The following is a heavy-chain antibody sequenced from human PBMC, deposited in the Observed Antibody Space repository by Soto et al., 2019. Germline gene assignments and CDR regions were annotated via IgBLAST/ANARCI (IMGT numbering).Heavy chain of an antibody. D-gene: IGHD3-3*01. CDR1: GYTFTGYY. CDR3: ARGFYDFWSGYWPDWFDP. J-gene: IGHJ5*02. CDR2: INPNSGGT. Sequence: ASVKVSCKASGYTFTGYYMHWVRQAPGQGLEWMGWINPNSGGTNYAQKFQGRVTMTRDTSISTAYMELSRLRSDDTAVYYCARGFYDFWSGYWPDWFDPWGQGTLVTVS. V-gene: IGHV1-2*02.